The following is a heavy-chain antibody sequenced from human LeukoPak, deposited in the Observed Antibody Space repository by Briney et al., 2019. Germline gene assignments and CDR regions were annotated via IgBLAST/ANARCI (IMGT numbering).Heavy chain of an antibody. J-gene: IGHJ4*02. D-gene: IGHD3-10*01. CDR1: GGTFSSYT. CDR2: IIPILGIA. CDR3: AREGGSGSYSVY. Sequence: SVKVSCKASGGTFSSYTISWVRQAPGQGLEWVGRIIPILGIANYAQKFQGRVTITADKSTSTAYMELSSLRSEDTAVYYCAREGGSGSYSVYWGQGTLVTVSS. V-gene: IGHV1-69*04.